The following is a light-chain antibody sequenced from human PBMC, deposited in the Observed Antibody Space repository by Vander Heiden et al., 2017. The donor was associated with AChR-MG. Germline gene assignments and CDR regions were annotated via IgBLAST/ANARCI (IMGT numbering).Light chain of an antibody. CDR2: SNN. J-gene: IGLJ3*02. CDR1: SSNIGSNT. CDR3: AAWDDSLNAGV. V-gene: IGLV1-44*01. Sequence: SVLTQPHSASGTPGQRVTIPGAGSSSNIGSNTVNGYQQLPGTAPKLLIYSNNQRPSGVPDRFSCSKSGTSASLAISGRQSEDEADYYCAAWDDSLNAGVFGGGTKLTVL.